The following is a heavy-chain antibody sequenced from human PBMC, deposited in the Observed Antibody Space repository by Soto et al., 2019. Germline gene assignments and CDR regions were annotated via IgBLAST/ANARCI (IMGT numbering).Heavy chain of an antibody. CDR1: GFTFSSYG. CDR3: AKDQGYCSGGSCYSIDY. CDR2: ISYDGSNK. V-gene: IGHV3-30*18. J-gene: IGHJ4*02. D-gene: IGHD2-15*01. Sequence: QVQLVESGGGVVQPGRSLRLSCAASGFTFSSYGMHWVRQAPGKGLEWVAVISYDGSNKYYADSVKGRFTISRDNSKNTLYLQMNSLRAKDTAVYYCAKDQGYCSGGSCYSIDYWGQGTLVTVSS.